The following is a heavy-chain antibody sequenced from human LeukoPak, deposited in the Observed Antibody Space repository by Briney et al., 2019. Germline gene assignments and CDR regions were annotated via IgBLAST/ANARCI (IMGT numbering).Heavy chain of an antibody. V-gene: IGHV4-61*01. CDR2: IYYSGST. CDR1: GGSVSSGSYY. CDR3: ARSWQLGYFDY. J-gene: IGHJ4*02. Sequence: PSETLSLTCTVSGGSVSSGSYYWSWIRQPPGKGLEWIGYIYYSGSTNYNPSLKSRVTISVDTSKNQSSLKLSSVTAADTAVYYCARSWQLGYFDYWGQGTLVTVSS. D-gene: IGHD6-13*01.